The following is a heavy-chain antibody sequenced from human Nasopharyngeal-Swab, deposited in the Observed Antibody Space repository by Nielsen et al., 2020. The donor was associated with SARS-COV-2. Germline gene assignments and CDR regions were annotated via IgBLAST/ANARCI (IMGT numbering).Heavy chain of an antibody. J-gene: IGHJ4*02. CDR2: ISGDSSYT. Sequence: GESLKISCVASGFTFSSYAMSWVRQAPGKGLEWVSAISGDSSYTYYADSVKGRFTISRDNSKNSLYLQMNSLRAEDTAVYYCARDRANWDFDYWGQGTLVTVSS. V-gene: IGHV3-23*01. CDR3: ARDRANWDFDY. D-gene: IGHD7-27*01. CDR1: GFTFSSYA.